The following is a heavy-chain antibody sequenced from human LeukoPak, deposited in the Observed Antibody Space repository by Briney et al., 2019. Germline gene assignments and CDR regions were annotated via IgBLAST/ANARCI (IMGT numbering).Heavy chain of an antibody. Sequence: TGGSLRLSCAASGFTFDDHGMNWVRQAPGKGLEWVSGINWNGGYTAYADSVKGRFTISRDNAKNSLYLQMNSLRAEDTALYYCVRVRSGSHIGHFDYWGQGTLVTVSS. CDR1: GFTFDDHG. J-gene: IGHJ4*02. CDR2: INWNGGYT. CDR3: VRVRSGSHIGHFDY. D-gene: IGHD3-10*01. V-gene: IGHV3-20*04.